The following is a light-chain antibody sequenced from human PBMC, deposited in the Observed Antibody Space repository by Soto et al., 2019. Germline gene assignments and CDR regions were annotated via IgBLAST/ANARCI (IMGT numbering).Light chain of an antibody. J-gene: IGLJ2*01. CDR3: QVWDSVSAHVV. Sequence: SYELTQPPSVSVAPGKTASISCGGNNIGSKGVHWYQQKPGQAPVLVIYSDTDLPPVIPERFSGSNSANLAALTISRGVAGDLVYYYWQVWDSVSAHVVFGGGTKLTVL. V-gene: IGLV3-21*04. CDR1: NIGSKG. CDR2: SDT.